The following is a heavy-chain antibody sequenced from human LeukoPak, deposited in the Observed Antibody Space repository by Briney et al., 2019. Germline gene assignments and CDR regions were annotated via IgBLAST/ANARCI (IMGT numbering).Heavy chain of an antibody. CDR2: IYYSGST. Sequence: SETLSLTCTVSGGSISSGGYYWSWIRQHPGKGLEWIGYIYYSGSTHYNPSLKSRVTISVDTSKNQFSLKLSSVTAADTAVYYCAREAFGTSYNWFDPWGQGTLVTVSS. J-gene: IGHJ5*02. V-gene: IGHV4-31*03. D-gene: IGHD3-3*01. CDR3: AREAFGTSYNWFDP. CDR1: GGSISSGGYY.